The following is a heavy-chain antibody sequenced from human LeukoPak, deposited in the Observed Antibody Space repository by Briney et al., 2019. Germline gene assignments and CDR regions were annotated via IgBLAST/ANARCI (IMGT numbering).Heavy chain of an antibody. CDR3: ASTPVVTGAFDI. CDR1: GGSISSSSYY. Sequence: PSETLSLTCTVSGGSISSSSYYWGWIRQPPGKGLEWIGSIYYSGSTYYNPSLKSRVTISVDTSKNQFSLKLSSVTAADTAVYYCASTPVVTGAFDIWGQGTMVTVPS. CDR2: IYYSGST. V-gene: IGHV4-39*01. J-gene: IGHJ3*02. D-gene: IGHD4-23*01.